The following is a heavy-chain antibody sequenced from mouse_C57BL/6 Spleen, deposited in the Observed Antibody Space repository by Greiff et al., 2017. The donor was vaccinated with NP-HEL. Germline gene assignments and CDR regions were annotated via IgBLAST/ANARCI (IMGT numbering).Heavy chain of an antibody. CDR1: GYTFTSYT. V-gene: IGHV1-4*01. CDR2: INPSSGYT. Sequence: VQLQQSGAELARPGASVKMSCKASGYTFTSYTMHWVKQRPGQGLEWIGYINPSSGYTKSNQKFKDKATLTADKSSSTAYMQLSSLTSEDSAVYYCARAGNYVDFDYWGQGTTLTVSS. D-gene: IGHD2-1*01. CDR3: ARAGNYVDFDY. J-gene: IGHJ2*01.